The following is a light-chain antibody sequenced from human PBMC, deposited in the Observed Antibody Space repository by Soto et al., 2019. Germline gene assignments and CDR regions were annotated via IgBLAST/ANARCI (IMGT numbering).Light chain of an antibody. J-gene: IGKJ1*01. CDR2: GAS. Sequence: EIVMTQSPATLSVSPGERATLSCRASQSVSSNLAWYQQKPGQAPRLLIYGASTRATGIPARFSGSGSGTDFTITISRLPYEDFAVYYCQQYNNWPPWTFGQGTKVEIK. CDR3: QQYNNWPPWT. CDR1: QSVSSN. V-gene: IGKV3-15*01.